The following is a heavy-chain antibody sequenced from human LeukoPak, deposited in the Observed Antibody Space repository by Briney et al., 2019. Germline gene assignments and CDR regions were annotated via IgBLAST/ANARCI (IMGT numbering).Heavy chain of an antibody. CDR1: GDSISSSSSY. D-gene: IGHD3-16*02. CDR3: AGPPEGLVLSDPFDI. J-gene: IGHJ3*02. CDR2: IFYSGST. V-gene: IGHV4-39*01. Sequence: SETLSLTCTVSGDSISSSSSYWGWIRQPPGKGLEWIGSIFYSGSTYYNPSLKSRVTISIVASKNQFSLKLSSVTAADTAVYYCAGPPEGLVLSDPFDIWGQGTMVTVSS.